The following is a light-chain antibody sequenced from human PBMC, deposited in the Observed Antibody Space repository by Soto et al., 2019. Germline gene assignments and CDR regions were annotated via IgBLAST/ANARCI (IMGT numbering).Light chain of an antibody. Sequence: DIQMTQSPSSLSAFVGARVTITCRASQTVRHYLNWYQQKPGQAPRLLIYAASSLQSWVPSRFSGSGSETDFSLTINSLLPEDFATYYCQQSYSAPRTFGQGTKLEIK. CDR3: QQSYSAPRT. CDR1: QTVRHY. V-gene: IGKV1-39*01. CDR2: AAS. J-gene: IGKJ2*01.